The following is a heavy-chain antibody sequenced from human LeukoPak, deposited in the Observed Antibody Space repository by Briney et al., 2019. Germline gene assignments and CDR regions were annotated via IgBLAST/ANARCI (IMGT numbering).Heavy chain of an antibody. Sequence: SETLSLTCTVSGGSLSGHYWIWFGQPPGKGLECIGWIYYTGSTSYNPSLTSRVTISLDTSSNQYFLMLTPVSDADAADYYCPRYFAGAPYRHYIDVWGKGTTVTVSS. CDR1: GGSLSGHY. CDR2: IYYTGST. D-gene: IGHD2/OR15-2a*01. CDR3: PRYFAGAPYRHYIDV. V-gene: IGHV4-59*11. J-gene: IGHJ6*03.